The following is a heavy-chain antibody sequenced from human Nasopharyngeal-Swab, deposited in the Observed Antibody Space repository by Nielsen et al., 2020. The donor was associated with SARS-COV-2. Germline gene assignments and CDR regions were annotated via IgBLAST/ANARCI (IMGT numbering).Heavy chain of an antibody. CDR2: TWFDGSNK. V-gene: IGHV3-33*01. D-gene: IGHD4-17*01. J-gene: IGHJ4*02. Sequence: GGSLRLSCAASGFTFSSYAIHWVRQAPGKGLEWVAVTWFDGSNKYYADSVKGRFTISRDNSKNTVYLQMNSLRGEDTAMYFCARDVGVTTSTLDYFDYWGQGTLVTVSS. CDR3: ARDVGVTTSTLDYFDY. CDR1: GFTFSSYA.